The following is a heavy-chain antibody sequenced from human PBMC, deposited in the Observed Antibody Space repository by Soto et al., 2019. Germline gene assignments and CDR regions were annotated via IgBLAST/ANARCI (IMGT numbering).Heavy chain of an antibody. CDR1: GGTFSSYA. J-gene: IGHJ4*02. D-gene: IGHD1-26*01. CDR2: IIPIFGTA. Sequence: SVKVSCKASGGTFSSYAISWVRQAPGQGLEWMGGIIPIFGTANYAQKFQGRVTITADESTSTAYMELSSLRSEDTALYYCARARQIVGATAPLFDYWGQGTLVTVSS. CDR3: ARARQIVGATAPLFDY. V-gene: IGHV1-69*13.